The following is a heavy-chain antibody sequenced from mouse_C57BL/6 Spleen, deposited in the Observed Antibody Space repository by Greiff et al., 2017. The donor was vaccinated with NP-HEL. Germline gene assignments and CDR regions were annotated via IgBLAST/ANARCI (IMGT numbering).Heavy chain of an antibody. CDR2: INPSTGGT. D-gene: IGHD1-1*01. CDR1: GYSFTGYY. J-gene: IGHJ1*03. V-gene: IGHV1-42*01. Sequence: EVQLQQSGPELVKPGASVKISCKASGYSFTGYYMTWVKQSPEKSLEWIGEINPSTGGTTYNQKFKAKATLTVDKSSSTAYMQLKSLTSEDSAVYYCARGYYGSSPDVWGTGTTVTVSS. CDR3: ARGYYGSSPDV.